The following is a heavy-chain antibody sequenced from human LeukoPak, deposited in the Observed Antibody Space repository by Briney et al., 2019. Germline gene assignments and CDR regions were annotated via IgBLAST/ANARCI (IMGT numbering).Heavy chain of an antibody. CDR2: ISGSGGST. D-gene: IGHD5-18*01. V-gene: IGHV3-23*01. CDR1: GFTFSSYA. J-gene: IGHJ6*03. CDR3: AKGGKYSYGYGSGYYYYYYMDV. Sequence: GGSLRLSCAASGFTFSSYAMSWVRQAPGKGLEWVSAISGSGGSTYYADAVKGRFTISRDNSKNTLYLQMNSLRAEDTAVYYCAKGGKYSYGYGSGYYYYYYMDVWGKGTTVTVSS.